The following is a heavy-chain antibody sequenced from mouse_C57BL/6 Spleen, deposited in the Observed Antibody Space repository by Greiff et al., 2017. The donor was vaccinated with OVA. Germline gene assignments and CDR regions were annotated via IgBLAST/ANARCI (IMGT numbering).Heavy chain of an antibody. CDR3: ARWEYYGSSYYFDY. CDR2: IYPGDGDT. CDR1: GYAFSSYW. Sequence: QVQLKESGAELVKPGASVKISCKASGYAFSSYWMNWVKQRPGKGLEWIGQIYPGDGDTNYNGKFKGKATLTADKSSSTAYMQLSSLTSEDSAVYFCARWEYYGSSYYFDYWGQGTTLTVSS. J-gene: IGHJ2*01. D-gene: IGHD1-1*01. V-gene: IGHV1-80*01.